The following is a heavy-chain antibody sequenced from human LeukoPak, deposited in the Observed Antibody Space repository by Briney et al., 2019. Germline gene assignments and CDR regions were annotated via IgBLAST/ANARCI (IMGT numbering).Heavy chain of an antibody. CDR3: GRGNPMDF. CDR2: MNLNSGRT. CDR1: GYTSTNFD. D-gene: IGHD1-14*01. V-gene: IGHV1-8*01. Sequence: ASVKVSCKAPGYTSTNFDINWVRQAPGQGVEWMGWMNLNSGRTGYRQEFQSRVTMITNTSIAAAYMELNCLGSEDTAIYCCGRGNPMDFWGQGTTVTVPS. J-gene: IGHJ6*02.